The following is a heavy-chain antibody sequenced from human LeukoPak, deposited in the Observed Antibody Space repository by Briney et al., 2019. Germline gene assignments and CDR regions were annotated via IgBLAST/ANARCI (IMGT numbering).Heavy chain of an antibody. V-gene: IGHV3-74*01. CDR3: AREGNSGMDV. J-gene: IGHJ6*02. CDR1: GFTFSSYW. CDR2: INSDGSST. Sequence: GGSLRLSCAASGFTFSSYWMHWVRQAPGKGLVWVSHINSDGSSTSYADSVKGRFTISRDNAKNTLYLQMNSLRAEDTAVYYCAREGNSGMDVWGQGTTVTVSS.